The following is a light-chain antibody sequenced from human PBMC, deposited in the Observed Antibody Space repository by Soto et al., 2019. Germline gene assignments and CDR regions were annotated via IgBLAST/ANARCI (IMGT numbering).Light chain of an antibody. CDR2: GAS. Sequence: DIVLTQSPGTLSLSPGERATLSCRASQTVSSSSLAWYQQKPGQAPRLLIFGASTRAAGFPDRFSGGGSGTDFTLTISRLEPEDFAVYYCQQFSSYPLTFGGGTKVEIK. J-gene: IGKJ4*01. CDR3: QQFSSYPLT. V-gene: IGKV3-20*01. CDR1: QTVSSSS.